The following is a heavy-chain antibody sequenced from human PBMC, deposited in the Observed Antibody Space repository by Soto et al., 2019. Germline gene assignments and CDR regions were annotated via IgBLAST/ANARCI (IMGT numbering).Heavy chain of an antibody. D-gene: IGHD1-20*01. CDR1: GGSITSGGYS. V-gene: IGHV4-30-2*01. Sequence: PSETLSLTCAVSGGSITSGGYSWSWIRQPPGKGLEFIGYIYYGGTTYYNPSLKSRVTISVDGSKNQFSLKLSSVTAADTAVYYCARNAQFTDNLSFDSWGQGTLVTVSS. J-gene: IGHJ4*02. CDR2: IYYGGTT. CDR3: ARNAQFTDNLSFDS.